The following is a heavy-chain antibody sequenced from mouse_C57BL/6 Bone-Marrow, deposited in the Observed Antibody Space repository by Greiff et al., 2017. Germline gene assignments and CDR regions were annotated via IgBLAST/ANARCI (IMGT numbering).Heavy chain of an antibody. D-gene: IGHD1-1*01. CDR2: INYDGSST. CDR1: GFTFSDYY. Sequence: DVHLVESEGGLVQPGSSMKLSCTASGFTFSDYYMAWVRQVPEKGLEWVANINYDGSSTYYLDSLKSRFIISRDNAKNILYLQMSSLKSEDTATYYCAIDNGSRYFDYWGQGTTLTVSS. CDR3: AIDNGSRYFDY. V-gene: IGHV5-16*01. J-gene: IGHJ2*01.